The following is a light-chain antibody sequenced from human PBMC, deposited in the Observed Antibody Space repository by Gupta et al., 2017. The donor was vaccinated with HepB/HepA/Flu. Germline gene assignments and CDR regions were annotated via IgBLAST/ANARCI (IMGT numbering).Light chain of an antibody. V-gene: IGKV3-20*01. CDR1: QSVSSSY. CDR3: QHTCSSVS. CDR2: GAS. Sequence: EIALPQSPGTLSLSPGERATLSCRASQSVSSSYLAWYQQKPGQAPRLLIYGASSRATGIPDRFTCSGSGTDFTLTISRLEPEDFAVYSCQHTCSSVSFGGGTKVEIK. J-gene: IGKJ4*01.